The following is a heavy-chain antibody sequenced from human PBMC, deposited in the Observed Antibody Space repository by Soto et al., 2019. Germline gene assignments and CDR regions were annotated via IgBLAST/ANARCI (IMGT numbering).Heavy chain of an antibody. CDR3: ARYCSSTSCYATWFDP. V-gene: IGHV1-18*01. D-gene: IGHD2-2*01. J-gene: IGHJ5*02. CDR2: ISAYNGNT. Sequence: QVQLVQSGAEVKKPGASVKVSCKASGYTFTSYGISWVRQAPGQGLEWMGWISAYNGNTNYAQKLQGRVTMTTDTSTSTADMELRSLRSDDTAVYYCARYCSSTSCYATWFDPWGQGTLVTVSS. CDR1: GYTFTSYG.